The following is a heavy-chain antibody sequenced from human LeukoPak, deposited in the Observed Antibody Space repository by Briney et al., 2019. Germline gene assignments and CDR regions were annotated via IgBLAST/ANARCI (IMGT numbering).Heavy chain of an antibody. CDR1: GYSFTSYW. J-gene: IGHJ5*02. CDR3: ACREFYSPWPGP. Sequence: GESLKISCKGSGYSFTSYWIGWVRQTPGKGLEWMGVIYPGDSRTRYNPSFEGQVTISADKSINTAYLQWSSLKTSDTAMYYCACREFYSPWPGPWGQGTLVTVSS. V-gene: IGHV5-51*01. D-gene: IGHD5-18*01. CDR2: IYPGDSRT.